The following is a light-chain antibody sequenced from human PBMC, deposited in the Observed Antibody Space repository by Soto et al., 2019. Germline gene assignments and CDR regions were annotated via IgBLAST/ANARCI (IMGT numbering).Light chain of an antibody. CDR1: QDISSY. Sequence: DIQLTQSPSSLSASVGDRVTITCRMSQDISSYLNWYRQKPGKVPKLLIYSATTLQSGVPSRFSGSGSGTDFTLTISSLQPEDVATYSGQRTYNALRAFGGGTKVEIK. V-gene: IGKV1-27*01. J-gene: IGKJ4*01. CDR2: SAT. CDR3: QRTYNALRA.